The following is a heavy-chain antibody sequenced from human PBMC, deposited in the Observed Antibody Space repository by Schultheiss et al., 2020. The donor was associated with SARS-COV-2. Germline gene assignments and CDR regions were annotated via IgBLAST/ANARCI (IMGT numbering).Heavy chain of an antibody. D-gene: IGHD1-26*01. CDR1: GYTFTDYY. V-gene: IGHV1-2*02. Sequence: ASVKVSCKASGYTFTDYYIHWIRQAPGQGLEWMGWINPNSGGTNYAQKFQERVTITRDMSTSTAYMELSSLRSEDTAVYYCAREGSGSYDFDYWGQGTLVTVSS. CDR2: INPNSGGT. J-gene: IGHJ4*02. CDR3: AREGSGSYDFDY.